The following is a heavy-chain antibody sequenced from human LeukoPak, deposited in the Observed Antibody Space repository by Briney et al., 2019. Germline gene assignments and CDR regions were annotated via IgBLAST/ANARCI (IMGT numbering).Heavy chain of an antibody. CDR2: INPSGGST. CDR1: GYTFTSYY. V-gene: IGHV1-46*01. Sequence: GASVKVSCKASGYTFTSYYMHWVRQAPGQGLEWMGIINPSGGSTSYAQKFQGRVTMTRDTSTSTVYMELSSLRSEDTAVYYCARWSTIFDHKGAFDIWGQGTMVTVSS. D-gene: IGHD3-3*01. CDR3: ARWSTIFDHKGAFDI. J-gene: IGHJ3*02.